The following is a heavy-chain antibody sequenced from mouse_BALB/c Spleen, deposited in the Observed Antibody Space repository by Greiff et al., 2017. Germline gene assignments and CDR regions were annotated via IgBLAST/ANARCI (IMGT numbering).Heavy chain of an antibody. J-gene: IGHJ3*01. Sequence: SGPELVKPGASVKIPCKASGYTFTDYNMDWVKQSHGKSLEWIGDINPNNGGTIYNQKFKGKATLTVDKSSSTAYMELRSLTSEDTAVYYCARGYGYAWFAYWGQGTLVTVSA. CDR2: INPNNGGT. V-gene: IGHV1-18*01. CDR3: ARGYGYAWFAY. D-gene: IGHD2-2*01. CDR1: GYTFTDYN.